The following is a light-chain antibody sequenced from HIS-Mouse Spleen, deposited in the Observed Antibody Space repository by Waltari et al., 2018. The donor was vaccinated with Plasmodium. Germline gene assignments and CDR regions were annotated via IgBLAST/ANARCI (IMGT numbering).Light chain of an antibody. V-gene: IGKV3-11*01. CDR3: QQRSNWPLT. CDR2: DAS. CDR1: QSVSSY. Sequence: EILLTQSPATLSLSPGERANLSCRTSQSVSSYLACYQQNPGQAPRLRIYDASNRATAIPARFSGSGSGTDVTLTISSLEPEDFAVYYCQQRSNWPLTFGGGTKVEMK. J-gene: IGKJ4*01.